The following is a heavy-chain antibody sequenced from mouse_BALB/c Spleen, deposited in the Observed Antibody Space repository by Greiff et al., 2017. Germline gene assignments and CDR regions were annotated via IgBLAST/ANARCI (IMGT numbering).Heavy chain of an antibody. J-gene: IGHJ2*01. CDR2: IWGGGST. Sequence: VKLVESGPGLVAPSQSLSITCTVSGFTLSRYSVHWVRQPPGKGLEWLGMIWGGGSTDYNSALKSRLSISKDNSKSQVFLKMNSLQTDDTAMYYCARNPSMITTGGYYFDYWGQGTTLTVSS. V-gene: IGHV2-6-4*01. CDR1: GFTLSRYS. CDR3: ARNPSMITTGGYYFDY. D-gene: IGHD2-4*01.